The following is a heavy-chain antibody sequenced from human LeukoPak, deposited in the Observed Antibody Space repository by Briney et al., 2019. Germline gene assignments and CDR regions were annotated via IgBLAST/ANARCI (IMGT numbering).Heavy chain of an antibody. Sequence: GGSLRLSCAASGFAVNTKYMSWVRQGPGKGLGCVSVIQTSGRVFYADSVKGRFTISRDNSENTIYLQRDSLRAEDTAIYYCARAHTSIASAPDYWGQGTLVTVSS. V-gene: IGHV3-66*01. J-gene: IGHJ4*02. D-gene: IGHD2-2*01. CDR3: ARAHTSIASAPDY. CDR2: IQTSGRV. CDR1: GFAVNTKY.